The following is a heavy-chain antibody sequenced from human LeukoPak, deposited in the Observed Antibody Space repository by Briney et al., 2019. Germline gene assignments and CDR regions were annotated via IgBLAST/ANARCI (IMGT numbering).Heavy chain of an antibody. CDR3: AKRAGGYSGYGSLVSDY. D-gene: IGHD5-12*01. CDR2: ISGSGGST. Sequence: PGASLRLSCAASGFTFSSYAMSWVRQAPGKGLEWVSAISGSGGSTYYADSVKGRFTIPRDNSKNTLYLQMNSLRAEDTAVYYCAKRAGGYSGYGSLVSDYWGQRTLVTVSS. CDR1: GFTFSSYA. V-gene: IGHV3-23*01. J-gene: IGHJ4*02.